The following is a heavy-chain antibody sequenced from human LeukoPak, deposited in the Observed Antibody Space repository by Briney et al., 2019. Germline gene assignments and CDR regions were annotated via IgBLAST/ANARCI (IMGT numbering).Heavy chain of an antibody. D-gene: IGHD2-15*01. CDR2: IKQDGSEK. CDR3: ARPSPIYCSGGSCYGYYFDY. CDR1: GFTFSSYW. V-gene: IGHV3-7*01. J-gene: IGHJ4*02. Sequence: GGSLRLPCAASGFTFSSYWMSWVRQAPGKGLEWVANIKQDGSEKYYVDSVKGRFTISRDNAKNSLYLQMNSLRAEDTAVYYCARPSPIYCSGGSCYGYYFDYWGQGTLVTVSS.